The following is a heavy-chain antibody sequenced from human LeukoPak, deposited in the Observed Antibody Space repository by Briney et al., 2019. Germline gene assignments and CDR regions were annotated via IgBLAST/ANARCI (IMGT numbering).Heavy chain of an antibody. CDR2: ISGSGGST. V-gene: IGHV3-23*01. CDR1: GFTFSSYG. J-gene: IGHJ4*02. CDR3: AKDRATYYYGSGSYPL. Sequence: PGGTLRLSCAASGFTFSSYGMNWVRQAPGKGLEWVSAISGSGGSTYYADSVKGRFTISRDNSKNTLYLQMNSLRAEDTAVYYCAKDRATYYYGSGSYPLWGQGTLVTVSS. D-gene: IGHD3-10*01.